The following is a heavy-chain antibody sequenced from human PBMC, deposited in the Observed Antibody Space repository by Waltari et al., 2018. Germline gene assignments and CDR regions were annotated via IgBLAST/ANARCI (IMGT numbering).Heavy chain of an antibody. CDR3: ASGHGRVVYYFDY. J-gene: IGHJ4*02. Sequence: QVQLVQSGAEVKKPGSSVKVSCKASGGTFSSYAISWVRQAPGQGLEWMGRSIPIFGTANYAQKFQGRVTIPADKATSTAYMELSSLRSEDTAVYYCASGHGRVVYYFDYWDQGTLVTVSS. CDR1: GGTFSSYA. CDR2: SIPIFGTA. D-gene: IGHD2-15*01. V-gene: IGHV1-69*08.